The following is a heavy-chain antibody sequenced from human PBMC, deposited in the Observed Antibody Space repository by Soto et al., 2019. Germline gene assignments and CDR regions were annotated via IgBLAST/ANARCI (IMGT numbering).Heavy chain of an antibody. CDR2: IIPIFGTA. V-gene: IGHV1-69*06. J-gene: IGHJ6*02. CDR3: ASVRELVATVSGSATYYYYYGMDV. Sequence: ASVKVSCKASGGTFSSYAISWVRQAPGQGLEWMGGIIPIFGTANYAQRFQGRVTITADKSTSTAYMELSSLRSEDTAVYYCASVRELVATVSGSATYYYYYGMDVWGQGTTVTVSS. CDR1: GGTFSSYA. D-gene: IGHD5-12*01.